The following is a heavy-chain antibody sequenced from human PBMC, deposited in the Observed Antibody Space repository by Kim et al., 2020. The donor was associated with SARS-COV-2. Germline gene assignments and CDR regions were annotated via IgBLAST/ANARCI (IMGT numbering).Heavy chain of an antibody. CDR2: INPNSGGT. J-gene: IGHJ5*02. D-gene: IGHD3-3*01. CDR1: GYTFTGYY. Sequence: ASVKVSCKASGYTFTGYYMHWVRQAPGQGLEWMGRINPNSGGTNYAQKFQGRVTMTRDTSISTAYMELSRLRSDDTAVYYCAREPYYDFSLNWFDPWGQGTLVTVSS. CDR3: AREPYYDFSLNWFDP. V-gene: IGHV1-2*06.